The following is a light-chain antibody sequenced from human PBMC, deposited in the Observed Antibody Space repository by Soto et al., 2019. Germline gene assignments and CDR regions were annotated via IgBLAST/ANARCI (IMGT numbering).Light chain of an antibody. CDR2: EVS. CDR1: SSVVGGYNY. V-gene: IGLV2-8*01. Sequence: HSALKHPPPASGSPGQSVTISCPGNSSVVGGYNYVSWYQQNPGKAPKLMIYEVSKRPSGVPDRFSGSKSGNTASLTVSGLQAEDEADYYCSSYAGSNNYVFGTGTKVTVL. J-gene: IGLJ1*01. CDR3: SSYAGSNNYV.